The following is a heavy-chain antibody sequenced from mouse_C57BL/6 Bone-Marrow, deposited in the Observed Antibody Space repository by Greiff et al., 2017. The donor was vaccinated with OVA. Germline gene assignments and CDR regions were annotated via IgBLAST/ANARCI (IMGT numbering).Heavy chain of an antibody. Sequence: VQVVESGPELVKPGASVKISCKASGYAFSSSWMNWVKQRPGKGLEWIGRIYPGDGDTNYNGKFKGKATLTADKSSSTAYMQLSSLTSEDSAVYFCARDSSGLHYWGQGTTLTVSS. D-gene: IGHD3-2*02. J-gene: IGHJ2*01. CDR3: ARDSSGLHY. CDR1: GYAFSSSW. V-gene: IGHV1-82*01. CDR2: IYPGDGDT.